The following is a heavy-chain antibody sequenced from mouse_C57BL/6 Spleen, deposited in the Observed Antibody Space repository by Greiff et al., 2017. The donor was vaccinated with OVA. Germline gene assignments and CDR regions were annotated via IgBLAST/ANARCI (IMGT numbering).Heavy chain of an antibody. CDR2: INPSNGGT. Sequence: QVQLQQPGTELVKPGASVKLSCKASGYTFTSYWMHWVKQRPGQGLEWIGNINPSNGGTNYNEKFKSKATLTVDKSSSPAYMQLSSLSSDDSSVYYCARSIYYSHSYAMDYWGQGPSVTVSS. CDR1: GYTFTSYW. CDR3: ARSIYYSHSYAMDY. D-gene: IGHD2-12*01. J-gene: IGHJ4*01. V-gene: IGHV1-53*01.